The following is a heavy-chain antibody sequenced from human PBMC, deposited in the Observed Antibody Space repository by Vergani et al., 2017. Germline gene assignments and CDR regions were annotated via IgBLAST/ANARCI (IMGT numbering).Heavy chain of an antibody. CDR1: GFTFSSYA. V-gene: IGHV3-30-3*01. CDR3: ATPGPLGRYSSSWTPAR. D-gene: IGHD6-13*01. CDR2: ISYDGSNK. Sequence: QVQLVESGGGVVQPGRSLRLSCAASGFTFSSYAMHWVRQAPGKGLEWVAVISYDGSNKYYADSVKGRFTISRDNSKNTLYLQMNSLRAEDTAVYYCATPGPLGRYSSSWTPARWGQGTLVTVSS. J-gene: IGHJ4*02.